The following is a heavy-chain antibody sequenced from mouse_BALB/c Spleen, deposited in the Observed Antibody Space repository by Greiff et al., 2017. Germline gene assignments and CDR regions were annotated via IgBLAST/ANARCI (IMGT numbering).Heavy chain of an antibody. V-gene: IGHV14-3*02. Sequence: VQLQQSGAELVKPGASVKLSCTASGFNIKDTYMHWVKQRPEQGLEWIGRIDPANGNTKYDPKFQGKATITADTSSNTAYLQLSSLTSEDTAVYYCARCDYDDWFAYWGQGTLVTVSA. J-gene: IGHJ3*01. CDR1: GFNIKDTY. CDR3: ARCDYDDWFAY. CDR2: IDPANGNT. D-gene: IGHD2-4*01.